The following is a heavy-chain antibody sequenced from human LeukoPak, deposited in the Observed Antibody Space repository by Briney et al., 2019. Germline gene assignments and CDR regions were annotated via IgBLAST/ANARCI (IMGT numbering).Heavy chain of an antibody. CDR1: GGSFSGYY. D-gene: IGHD4-17*01. V-gene: IGHV4-34*01. Sequence: SETLSLTCAVSGGSFSGYYWSWIRQPPGKGVEWIGEINHSGSTNYNPSLKSRVTISVDTSKNQFSLKLSSVTAADTAVYYCARLYYGDYYFDYWGQGTLVTVSS. J-gene: IGHJ4*02. CDR3: ARLYYGDYYFDY. CDR2: INHSGST.